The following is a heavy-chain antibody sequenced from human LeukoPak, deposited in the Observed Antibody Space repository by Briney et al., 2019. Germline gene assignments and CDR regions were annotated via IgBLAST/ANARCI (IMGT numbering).Heavy chain of an antibody. J-gene: IGHJ4*02. D-gene: IGHD2-21*01. V-gene: IGHV1-8*01. CDR2: MTPNSGNT. CDR3: ARGLDYCGGDCYDY. CDR1: GYTFTSYD. Sequence: ASVKVSCKASGYTFTSYDINWVRQATGQGLEWMGWMTPNSGNTGYAQKFQGRVTMTRNTSISTAYMELSSLRSEDTAVYYCARGLDYCGGDCYDYWGQGTLVTVSS.